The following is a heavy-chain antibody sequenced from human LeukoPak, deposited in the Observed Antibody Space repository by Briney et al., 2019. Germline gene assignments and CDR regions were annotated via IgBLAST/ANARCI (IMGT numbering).Heavy chain of an antibody. CDR2: INPSSGNT. CDR3: ARGPPEHPQGY. Sequence: ASVKVSCKASRCTFTNYDINWVRQATGQELEWMGWINPSSGNTGFAQKFRGRVTMTRNTSISTAYMELSSLTSEDTAVYYCARGPPEHPQGYWGQGTLVTVSS. V-gene: IGHV1-8*01. D-gene: IGHD1-14*01. CDR1: RCTFTNYD. J-gene: IGHJ4*02.